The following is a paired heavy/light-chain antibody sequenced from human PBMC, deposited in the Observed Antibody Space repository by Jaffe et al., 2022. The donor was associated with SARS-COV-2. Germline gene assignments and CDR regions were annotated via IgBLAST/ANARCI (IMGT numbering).Light chain of an antibody. Sequence: DIQMTQSPSSLSASVGDRVTITCRASQSISSYLNWYQQKPGQAPKYLVYAASNLQSGVPSRFSGSGSGTDFTLTISSLQPEDFATYYCQQTYSTVPTFGGGTKVETK. CDR3: QQTYSTVPT. CDR1: QSISSY. V-gene: IGKV1-39*01. J-gene: IGKJ4*01. CDR2: AAS.
Heavy chain of an antibody. D-gene: IGHD6-13*01. CDR3: ARHYSHFEH. V-gene: IGHV4-59*01. CDR1: GGSISSYY. Sequence: QVQLQESGPGLVKPSETLSLTCTVSGGSISSYYWSWIRQSPGKGLEWIGYVYYIGSTGYNPSLKSRVTISVDTSRNQFSLRLSSVTAADTAVYYCARHYSHFEHWGQGTLVTVSS. J-gene: IGHJ4*02. CDR2: VYYIGST.